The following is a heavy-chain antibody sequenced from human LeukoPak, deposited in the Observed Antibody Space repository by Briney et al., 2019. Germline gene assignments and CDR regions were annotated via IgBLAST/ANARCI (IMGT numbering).Heavy chain of an antibody. CDR1: GGSFSGYY. V-gene: IGHV4-34*01. D-gene: IGHD3-22*01. Sequence: SETLSLTRAVYGGSFSGYYWSRIRQPPGKGLEWIGEINHSGSTNYNPSLKSRVTISVDTSKNQFSLKLSSVTAADTAVYYCARGASGYWFDPWGQGTLVTVSS. CDR3: ARGASGYWFDP. J-gene: IGHJ5*02. CDR2: INHSGST.